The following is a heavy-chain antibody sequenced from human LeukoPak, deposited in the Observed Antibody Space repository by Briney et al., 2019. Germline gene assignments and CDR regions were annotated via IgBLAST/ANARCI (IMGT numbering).Heavy chain of an antibody. D-gene: IGHD3-9*01. V-gene: IGHV1-8*01. CDR2: MNPNSGNT. J-gene: IGHJ4*02. CDR1: GYTCTSYD. Sequence: GASVKVSCKASGYTCTSYDINWVRQATGQGLEWMGWMNPNSGNTGYAQKFQGRVTMTRNTSISTAYMELSSLRSEDTAVYYCVRLRYFDWSPISNFDYWGQGTLVTVSS. CDR3: VRLRYFDWSPISNFDY.